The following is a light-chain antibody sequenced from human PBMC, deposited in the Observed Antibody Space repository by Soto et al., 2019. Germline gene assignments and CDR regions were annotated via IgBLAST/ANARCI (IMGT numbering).Light chain of an antibody. CDR2: GAS. V-gene: IGKV3-15*01. J-gene: IGKJ1*01. CDR3: QQYNNWPPWT. CDR1: QSVSSN. Sequence: EIVMTQSPATLSVSPGERATLSCRASQSVSSNLAWYQQKPGQAPRLLIYGASTRANGIPARFSGSGSGTEVTLTISRLQSEDFAVYYCQQYNNWPPWTFGQGTKVEIK.